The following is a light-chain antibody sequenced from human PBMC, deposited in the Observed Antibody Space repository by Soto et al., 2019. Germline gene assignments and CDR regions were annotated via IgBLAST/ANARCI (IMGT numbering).Light chain of an antibody. V-gene: IGLV2-8*01. CDR1: SSDVGGYGY. CDR2: EVS. Sequence: QSALTQPPSASGSPGQSVTISCTGTSSDVGGYGYVSWYQQHPGKAPKLMIYEVSKRPSGVPDRFSGSKSGNTASLTVSGLQAEDEADYYCSSYAGSSTYVFGTGTKLTVL. CDR3: SSYAGSSTYV. J-gene: IGLJ1*01.